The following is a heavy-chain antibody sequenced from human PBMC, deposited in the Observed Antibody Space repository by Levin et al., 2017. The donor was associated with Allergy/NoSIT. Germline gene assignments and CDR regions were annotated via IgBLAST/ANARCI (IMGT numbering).Heavy chain of an antibody. J-gene: IGHJ4*02. CDR1: GASFSSYF. V-gene: IGHV4-4*07. CDR2: IYTSGSR. D-gene: IGHD2-21*02. CDR3: ARTPEVATGYYFDY. Sequence: SETLSLTCTVSGASFSSYFYTWIRQPAGKGLEWIGRIYTSGSRNYNPSLKSRVTMSVDTSKKQFSLNLSSVTAADTAVYYCARTPEVATGYYFDYWGQGTLVTVSS.